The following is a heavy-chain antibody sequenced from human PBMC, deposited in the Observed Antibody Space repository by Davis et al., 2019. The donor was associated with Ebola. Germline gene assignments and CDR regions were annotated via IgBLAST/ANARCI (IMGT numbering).Heavy chain of an antibody. CDR2: ISWDGGST. D-gene: IGHD6-13*01. CDR3: AKVQGIAATGAIDY. V-gene: IGHV3-43*01. CDR1: GFTFDDYT. J-gene: IGHJ4*02. Sequence: GESLKISCAASGFTFDDYTMHWVRQAPGKGLEWVSLISWDGGSTYYADSVKGRFTISRDNSKNSLYLQMNSLRTEDTALYYCAKVQGIAATGAIDYWGQGTLVTVSS.